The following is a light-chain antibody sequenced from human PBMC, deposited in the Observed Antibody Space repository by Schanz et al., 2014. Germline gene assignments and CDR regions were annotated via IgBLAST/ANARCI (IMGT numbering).Light chain of an antibody. V-gene: IGLV2-14*02. CDR3: SSYSSGTSLEV. J-gene: IGLJ3*02. Sequence: QSALTQPASVSGSPGQSITISCTGTSSDVGSYNLVSWYQQHPGKAPKLIIYDVTKRPSGVSHRFSGSKSGNTASLTISGLQAEDEADYYCSSYSSGTSLEVFGGGTKLTVL. CDR2: DVT. CDR1: SSDVGSYNL.